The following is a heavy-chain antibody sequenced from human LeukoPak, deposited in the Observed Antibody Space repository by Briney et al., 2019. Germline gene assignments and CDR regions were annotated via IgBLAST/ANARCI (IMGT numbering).Heavy chain of an antibody. CDR2: IIPILGIA. J-gene: IGHJ4*02. CDR1: GGTFSSYT. Sequence: GSSVKVSCKASGGTFSSYTISWVRQAPGQGLEWMGRIIPILGIATYAQKFQGRVTITADKSTSTAYMELSSLRSEDTAVYYCARARGIAARPWWYWGQGTLVTVSS. D-gene: IGHD6-6*01. V-gene: IGHV1-69*02. CDR3: ARARGIAARPWWY.